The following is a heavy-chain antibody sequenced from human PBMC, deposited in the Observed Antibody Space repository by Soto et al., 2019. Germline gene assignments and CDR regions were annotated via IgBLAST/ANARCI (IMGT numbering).Heavy chain of an antibody. Sequence: SETLSLTCTVSGGPISSYYWSWIRQHTGKGLERIGYIYYSGSTNYNPSLKSRVTISVDTSKNQFSLKLSSVTAADTAVYYCARYTVPVELGWEYYMDVWGKGTTVTVSS. V-gene: IGHV4-59*08. J-gene: IGHJ6*03. CDR1: GGPISSYY. D-gene: IGHD2-21*01. CDR3: ARYTVPVELGWEYYMDV. CDR2: IYYSGST.